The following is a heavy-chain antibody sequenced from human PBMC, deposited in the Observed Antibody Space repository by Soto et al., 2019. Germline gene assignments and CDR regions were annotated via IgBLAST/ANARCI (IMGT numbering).Heavy chain of an antibody. D-gene: IGHD6-19*01. J-gene: IGHJ4*02. V-gene: IGHV3-48*02. Sequence: GSLRLSGAVSVFTLTTYRMNWVRQAPGKGLEWISFINKNGFTIYYADSVKGRFTISRDYAKNSLYLQMDSLRHEDTAVYYCARGAVTGTSLFDYWGLGTLVTVSS. CDR2: INKNGFTI. CDR1: VFTLTTYR. CDR3: ARGAVTGTSLFDY.